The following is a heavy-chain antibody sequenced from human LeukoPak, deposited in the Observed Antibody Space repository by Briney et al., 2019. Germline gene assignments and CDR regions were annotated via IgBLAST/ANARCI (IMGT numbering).Heavy chain of an antibody. CDR2: IYYSGST. V-gene: IGHV4-59*01. D-gene: IGHD6-13*01. J-gene: IGHJ3*02. CDR1: GGTISSYY. CDR3: ARTIAAAGTIAFDI. Sequence: SETLSLTCTVSGGTISSYYWSWIRQPPGKGLEWIGYIYYSGSTNYNPSLKSRVTISVDTSKNQFSLKLSSVTAADTAVYYCARTIAAAGTIAFDIWGRGTMVTVSS.